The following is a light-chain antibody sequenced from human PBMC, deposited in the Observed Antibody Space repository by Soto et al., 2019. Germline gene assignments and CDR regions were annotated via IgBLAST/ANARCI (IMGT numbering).Light chain of an antibody. CDR2: RAS. V-gene: IGKV1-39*01. J-gene: IGKJ1*01. Sequence: DIQMTQSPSSLSASVGDRVTVTCRASQAINNYLNWYQQKPGKAPKLLIYRASTLQSGVPLRFSGSGSGTDFTLTISSLHPEDFATYYCQQRHSPPRTFCHGTKVEIK. CDR3: QQRHSPPRT. CDR1: QAINNY.